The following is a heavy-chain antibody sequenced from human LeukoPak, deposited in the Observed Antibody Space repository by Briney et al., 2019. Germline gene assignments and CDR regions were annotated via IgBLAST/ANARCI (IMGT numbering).Heavy chain of an antibody. V-gene: IGHV1-2*02. D-gene: IGHD6-6*01. CDR3: ARIPEMYSSSSVSP. J-gene: IGHJ5*02. CDR1: GYTFIQYY. Sequence: ASVKVSCKTSGYTFIQYYVHWLRQAPGQGLEWMGWINPHTGGTNYAQKFQDRVIMTRDTSIDTAYMELSGLRSDDTAVYYCARIPEMYSSSSVSPWGQGTLVTVSS. CDR2: INPHTGGT.